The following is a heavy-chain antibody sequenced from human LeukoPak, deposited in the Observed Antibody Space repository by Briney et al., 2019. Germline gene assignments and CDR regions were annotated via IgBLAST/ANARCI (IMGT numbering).Heavy chain of an antibody. CDR3: ARTPDPRNYYFDY. CDR2: IIPIFGTA. D-gene: IGHD1-14*01. CDR1: GGTFSSYA. V-gene: IGHV1-69*05. J-gene: IGHJ4*02. Sequence: GASVKVSCKASGGTFSSYAISWVLQAPGQGLEWMGRIIPIFGTANYAQKFQGRVTITTDESTSTAYMELSSLRSEDTAVYYCARTPDPRNYYFDYWGQGTLVTVSS.